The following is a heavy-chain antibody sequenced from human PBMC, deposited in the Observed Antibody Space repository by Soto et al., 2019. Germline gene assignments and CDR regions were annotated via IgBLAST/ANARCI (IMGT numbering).Heavy chain of an antibody. CDR1: GHSISSGFYY. D-gene: IGHD5-12*01. J-gene: IGHJ4*02. V-gene: IGHV4-38-2*02. CDR2: IYHSVST. CDR3: PRYGYSAAARFLDY. Sequence: SETLSLTFTVSGHSISSGFYYWGWIRQPPGKRLEWIGSIYHSVSTYYSPSLKSRVTISVDTSKNRLSLKLTSVTAADTAMYYCPRYGYSAAARFLDYWRQGSLVTVS.